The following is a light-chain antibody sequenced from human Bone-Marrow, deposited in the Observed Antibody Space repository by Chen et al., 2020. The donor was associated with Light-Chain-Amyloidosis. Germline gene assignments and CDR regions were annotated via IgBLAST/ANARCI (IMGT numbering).Light chain of an antibody. CDR2: RDT. CDR3: QSADSSGTYEVI. J-gene: IGLJ2*01. CDR1: DLPTKY. V-gene: IGLV3-25*03. Sequence: SYELTQPPSVSVSPGQTARITCSGDDLPTKYAYWYQQQPGQAPVLVIHRDTERPSGISERFSGSSSGTTATVTISGVQAEDEADYHCQSADSSGTYEVIFGGGTKLTV.